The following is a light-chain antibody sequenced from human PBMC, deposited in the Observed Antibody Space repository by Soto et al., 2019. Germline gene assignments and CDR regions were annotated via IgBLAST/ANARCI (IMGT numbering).Light chain of an antibody. V-gene: IGKV4-1*01. Sequence: DIVMTQSPDSLAVSLGERATINCESSQTVFYSSNNKNYLAWYQQKPGQPPKLLIYWASTRESGVPDRFSGSGSGTDFTLTISDVEPEDFAVYYCHQRQSWPRTFGQGTTVDI. CDR1: QTVFYSSNNKNY. CDR3: HQRQSWPRT. J-gene: IGKJ1*01. CDR2: WAS.